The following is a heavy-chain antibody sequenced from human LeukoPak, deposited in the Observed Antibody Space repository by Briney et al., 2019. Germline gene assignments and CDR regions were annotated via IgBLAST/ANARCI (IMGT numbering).Heavy chain of an antibody. CDR2: IYSDNT. CDR3: AKVVSRDGYNCRYYY. Sequence: GGSLRLSCTVSGFTVSSNSMSWVRQAPGKGLEWVSFIYSDNTHYSDSVKGRFTISRDNSKNTLYLQMNSLRAEDTTLYYCAKVVSRDGYNCRYYYWGQGTLVTVSS. V-gene: IGHV3-66*03. CDR1: GFTVSSNS. J-gene: IGHJ4*02. D-gene: IGHD5-24*01.